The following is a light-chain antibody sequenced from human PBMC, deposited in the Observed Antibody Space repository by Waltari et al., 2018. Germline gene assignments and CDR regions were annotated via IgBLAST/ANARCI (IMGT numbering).Light chain of an antibody. CDR3: QQYDSPPYA. CDR1: PGVSSNSRSKNY. CDR2: WAS. J-gene: IGKJ2*01. V-gene: IGKV4-1*01. Sequence: DIVMTQSPDSLAVSLGERATINCQSSPGVSSNSRSKNYLAWYQQKPGQPPKLLIYWASTRESGVPDRFSGSGSGTDFTLTISSLQAEDVAVYYCQQYDSPPYAFGQGTKLEIK.